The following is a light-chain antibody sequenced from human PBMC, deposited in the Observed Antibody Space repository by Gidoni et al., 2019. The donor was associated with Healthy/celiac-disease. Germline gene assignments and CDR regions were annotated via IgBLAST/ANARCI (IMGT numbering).Light chain of an antibody. Sequence: AIRLTQSPSSFSASTGYRVTITCRAYPGISSHLCWYQQKPGKAPNLLIYASSTVKSGVPSMVSGGGSGEDFTLTISCLQAGDVANYYWQQEYSYPLTFGGGTKVEIK. CDR1: PGISSH. V-gene: IGKV1-8*01. CDR2: ASS. CDR3: QQEYSYPLT. J-gene: IGKJ4*01.